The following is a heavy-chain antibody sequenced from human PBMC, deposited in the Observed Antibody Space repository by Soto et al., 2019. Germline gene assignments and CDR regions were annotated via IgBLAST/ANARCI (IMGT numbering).Heavy chain of an antibody. J-gene: IGHJ6*02. Sequence: QVQLVQSGAEVKKPGASVKVSCKASGYTFTSYAMHWVRQAPGQRLEWMGWINAGNGNTKYSQKFQGRVTITRDTSASTAYMELSSLRSEDTAVYYCARNYCGGDCYPYGMDVWGQGTTVTVSS. CDR1: GYTFTSYA. D-gene: IGHD2-21*02. CDR3: ARNYCGGDCYPYGMDV. CDR2: INAGNGNT. V-gene: IGHV1-3*01.